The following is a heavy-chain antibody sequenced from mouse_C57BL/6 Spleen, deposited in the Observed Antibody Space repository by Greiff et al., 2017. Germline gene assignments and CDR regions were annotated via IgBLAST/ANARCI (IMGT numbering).Heavy chain of an antibody. CDR3: AKEGWLLHDD. CDR1: GYTFTDYN. V-gene: IGHV1-22*01. CDR2: INPNNGGT. Sequence: EVQLQQSGPELVKPGASVKMSCKASGYTFTDYNMHWVKQSHGKSLEWIGYINPNNGGTSYNQKFKGKATLTVNKSSSTAYMELRSLTSDDSAVYCCAKEGWLLHDDWGKGTTLTVAS. J-gene: IGHJ2*01. D-gene: IGHD2-3*01.